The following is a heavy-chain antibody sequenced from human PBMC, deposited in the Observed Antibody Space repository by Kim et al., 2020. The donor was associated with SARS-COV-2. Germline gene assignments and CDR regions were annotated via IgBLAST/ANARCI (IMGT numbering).Heavy chain of an antibody. CDR3: ARAAPKDGSSGYLFDY. CDR2: ISSSSSTI. CDR1: GFTFSSYS. V-gene: IGHV3-48*02. Sequence: GGSLRLSCAASGFTFSSYSMNWVRQAPGKGLEWVSYISSSSSTIYYADSVKGRFTISRDNAKNSLYLQMNSLRDEDTAVYYCARAAPKDGSSGYLFDYWGQGTLVTVSS. D-gene: IGHD3-22*01. J-gene: IGHJ4*02.